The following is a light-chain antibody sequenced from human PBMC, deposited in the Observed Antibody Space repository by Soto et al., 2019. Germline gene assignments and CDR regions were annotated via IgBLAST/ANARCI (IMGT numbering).Light chain of an antibody. V-gene: IGLV1-40*01. J-gene: IGLJ1*01. CDR1: SSNIGAGYD. CDR3: QSYDSSLSGYV. Sequence: QSVLTQPPSVSGAPGQRVTISCTGSSSNIGAGYDVHWYQQLPGTAPKLLIYGNSNRPSGVPDRFSGSKSVTSASLAITGLEAEDEVDYYCQSYDSSLSGYVFGTGTKLTVL. CDR2: GNS.